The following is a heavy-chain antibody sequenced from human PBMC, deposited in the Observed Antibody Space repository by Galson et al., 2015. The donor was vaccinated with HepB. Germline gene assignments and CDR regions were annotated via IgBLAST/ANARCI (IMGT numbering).Heavy chain of an antibody. D-gene: IGHD5-12*01. CDR3: AKSPTVATLEVRRLRGGMDV. Sequence: SLRLSCAASGFTFSDYYMSWIRQAPGKGLEWVSYISSSGNAIYYADSVKGRFTASRDNAKNSLYLQMNSLTDDDTALYYCAKSPTVATLEVRRLRGGMDVWGQGTTVTVSS. V-gene: IGHV3-11*04. J-gene: IGHJ6*02. CDR2: ISSSGNAI. CDR1: GFTFSDYY.